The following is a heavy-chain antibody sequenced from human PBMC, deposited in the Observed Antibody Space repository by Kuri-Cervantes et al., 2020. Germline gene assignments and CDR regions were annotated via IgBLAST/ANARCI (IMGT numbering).Heavy chain of an antibody. V-gene: IGHV4-61*01. CDR3: ARSCSGGSCYLSWFDP. Sequence: SETLSLTCTVSGASVGSNLYYWSWIRQPPGKGLEWIGYIYYSGGTKYNPSLESRVTISVDTSKNQFSLKMTSVTAADTAVYYCARSCSGGSCYLSWFDPWGQGTLVTVSS. D-gene: IGHD2-15*01. CDR2: IYYSGGT. J-gene: IGHJ5*02. CDR1: GASVGSNLYY.